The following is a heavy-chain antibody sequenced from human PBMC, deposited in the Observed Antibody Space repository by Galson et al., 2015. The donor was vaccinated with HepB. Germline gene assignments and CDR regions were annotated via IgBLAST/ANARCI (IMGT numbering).Heavy chain of an antibody. CDR2: IKHDGSEQ. V-gene: IGHV3-7*03. CDR3: ARYGRQPDY. J-gene: IGHJ4*02. CDR1: GFTFSSYW. D-gene: IGHD3-10*01. Sequence: SLRLSCAASGFTFSSYWMSWVRQAPGKGLEWVALIKHDGSEQLYVDSVKGRFTVSRDNAKNSLYLQLNNLRAEDTAVYYCARYGRQPDYWGLGALVTVSS.